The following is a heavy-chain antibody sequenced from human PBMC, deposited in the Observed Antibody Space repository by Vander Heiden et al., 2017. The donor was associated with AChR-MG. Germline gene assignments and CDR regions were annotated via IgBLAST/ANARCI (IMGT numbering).Heavy chain of an antibody. CDR1: GGTFSSYA. D-gene: IGHD3-3*01. CDR3: ATVLRFLEWLLPTYYYYYGMDV. V-gene: IGHV1-69*01. CDR2: IIPIFGTA. J-gene: IGHJ6*02. Sequence: QVQLVQSGAEVQKPGSSVKVSYTASGGTFSSYAISWVRQAPGQGLEWMGGIIPIFGTANYAQKFQGRVTITADESTSTAYMELSSLRSEDTAVYYCATVLRFLEWLLPTYYYYYGMDVWGQGTTVTVSS.